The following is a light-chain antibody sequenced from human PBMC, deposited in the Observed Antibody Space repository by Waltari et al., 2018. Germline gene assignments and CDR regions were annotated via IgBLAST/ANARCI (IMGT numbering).Light chain of an antibody. CDR1: STDVGAYNP. CDR3: CSYAGGHTLV. V-gene: IGLV2-23*02. Sequence: QSALTQPASLSGSAGQSLTLSCPGTSTDVGAYNPVSWYQQHPGKAPKLMIYEASKRPSGVSHRFSGSKTGNTASLTISGLQAEDEADYFCCSYAGGHTLVFGGGTKLTVL. J-gene: IGLJ3*02. CDR2: EAS.